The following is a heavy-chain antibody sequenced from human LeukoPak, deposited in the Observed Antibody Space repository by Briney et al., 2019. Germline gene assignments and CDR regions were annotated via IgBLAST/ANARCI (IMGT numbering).Heavy chain of an antibody. Sequence: ASVKVSCKASGDTFTGYYMHWVRQAPGQGLEWMGWINPNSGGTNYAQKFQGRVTMTRDTSISTAYMELSRLRSDDTAVYYCARDRVTMVRGVNRRPDYYYHMDVWGKGTTVTISS. CDR3: ARDRVTMVRGVNRRPDYYYHMDV. CDR1: GDTFTGYY. D-gene: IGHD3-10*01. J-gene: IGHJ6*03. V-gene: IGHV1-2*02. CDR2: INPNSGGT.